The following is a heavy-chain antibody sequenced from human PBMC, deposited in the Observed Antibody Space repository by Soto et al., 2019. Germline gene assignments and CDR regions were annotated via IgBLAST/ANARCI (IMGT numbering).Heavy chain of an antibody. CDR2: ISVDNGKT. J-gene: IGHJ4*01. CDR1: DYTFKSFD. Sequence: ASVKVSCKASDYTFKSFDVVWVRQAPGQGLEWMGWISVDNGKTNYPQSFQGRLTITIDTSTTTAYLALGNLRSDDTAVYYCATSGDSSGYELHFWGQ. V-gene: IGHV1-18*01. D-gene: IGHD3-22*01. CDR3: ATSGDSSGYELHF.